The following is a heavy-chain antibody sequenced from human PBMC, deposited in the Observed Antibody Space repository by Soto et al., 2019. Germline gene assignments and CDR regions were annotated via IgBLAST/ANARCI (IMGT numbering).Heavy chain of an antibody. D-gene: IGHD1-26*01. CDR2: ISAHNGNT. CDR3: ARGRYGDY. V-gene: IGHV1-18*01. CDR1: GYIFTTYG. Sequence: QVHLVQSGAEVKKPGASVKVSCKGSGYIFTTYGITWVRQAPGQGLEWMGWISAHNGNTNYAQKLQGRVTVTRDTSTSTAXXXXXXXXXXXXXXXXCARGRYGDYWGQGALVTVSS. J-gene: IGHJ4*02.